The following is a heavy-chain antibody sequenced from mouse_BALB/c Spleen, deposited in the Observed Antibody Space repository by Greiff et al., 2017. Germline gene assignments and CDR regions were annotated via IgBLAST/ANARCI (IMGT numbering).Heavy chain of an antibody. CDR2: ILPGSGST. V-gene: IGHV1-9*01. J-gene: IGHJ4*01. CDR1: GYTFSSYW. D-gene: IGHD1-1*01. Sequence: QVQLKQSGAELMKPGASVKISCKATGYTFSSYWIEWVKQRPGHGLEWIGEILPGSGSTNYNEKFKGKATFTADTSSNTAYMQLSSLTSEDSAVYYCARSTTVGAMDYWGQGTSVTVSS. CDR3: ARSTTVGAMDY.